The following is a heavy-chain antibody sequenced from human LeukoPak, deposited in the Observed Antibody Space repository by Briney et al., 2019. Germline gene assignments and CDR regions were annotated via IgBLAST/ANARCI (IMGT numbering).Heavy chain of an antibody. CDR3: AKEDYYDSSGYPGSVDY. CDR1: GFTFSSYA. V-gene: IGHV3-23*01. D-gene: IGHD3-22*01. J-gene: IGHJ4*02. CDR2: ISGSGGST. Sequence: PGGSLRLSCAASGFTFSSYAMSWVRQAPGKGLEWVSAISGSGGSTYYADSVKGRFTISRDNSKNTLYLQMNNLRAEDTAVYYCAKEDYYDSSGYPGSVDYWGQGTLVTVSS.